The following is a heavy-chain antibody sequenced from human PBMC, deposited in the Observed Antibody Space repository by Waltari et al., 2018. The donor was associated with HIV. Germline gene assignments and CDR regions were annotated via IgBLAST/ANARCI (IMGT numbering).Heavy chain of an antibody. CDR1: GYTFGDYA. CDR3: AREPIISVANNAFDV. Sequence: QVQLVQSGAEVAKPGASVRLSCKTSGYTFGDYAIHWVRQAPGPGLEWMGWINGGKGNTRYSETSQGRFTITRDASAATAYLEVTNLRSEDTALYYCAREPIISVANNAFDVWGLGSMVTVSS. D-gene: IGHD6-19*01. J-gene: IGHJ3*01. CDR2: INGGKGNT. V-gene: IGHV1-3*01.